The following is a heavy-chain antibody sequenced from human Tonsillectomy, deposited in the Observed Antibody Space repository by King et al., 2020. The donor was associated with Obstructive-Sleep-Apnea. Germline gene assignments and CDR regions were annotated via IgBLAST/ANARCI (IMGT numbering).Heavy chain of an antibody. D-gene: IGHD1-14*01. CDR3: ARGSRTFDI. Sequence: QLVQSGAEVKKPGASVKVSCKASGYTFTSFEIFWWRPATGQGLEWMVWMKPNSGNTGYEKKVQGRVIMTRNTSINTAYMELSSLRSEDTAIYYCARGSRTFDIWGQGTVVTVSS. J-gene: IGHJ3*02. CDR1: GYTFTSFE. CDR2: MKPNSGNT. V-gene: IGHV1-8*01.